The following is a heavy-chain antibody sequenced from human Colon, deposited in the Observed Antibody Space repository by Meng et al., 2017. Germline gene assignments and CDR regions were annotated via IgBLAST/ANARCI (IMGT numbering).Heavy chain of an antibody. D-gene: IGHD3-10*01. Sequence: VRLGRSGPEVSKPGASVKVSCKASGYTFTSYGISWVRQAHGQGLEWMGWISAYNGNTNYAQKLQGKVTMTTDTSTSTAYMELRSLRSDDTAVYYCARENSPRFGELLEYGLGNDYWGQGTLVTVSS. J-gene: IGHJ4*02. CDR3: ARENSPRFGELLEYGLGNDY. CDR2: ISAYNGNT. V-gene: IGHV1-18*01. CDR1: GYTFTSYG.